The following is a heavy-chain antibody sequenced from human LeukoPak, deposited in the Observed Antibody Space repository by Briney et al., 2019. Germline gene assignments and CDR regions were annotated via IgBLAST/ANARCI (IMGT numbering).Heavy chain of an antibody. V-gene: IGHV4-39*07. Sequence: PSETLSLTCTVSGGSIGSSSYDWGWIRQPPGKGLEWIGSIYYSGSTYYNPSLKSRVTISVDTSKNQFSLKLSSVTAADTAVYYCARFGSGWHYFDYWGQGTLVTVSS. D-gene: IGHD6-19*01. J-gene: IGHJ4*02. CDR3: ARFGSGWHYFDY. CDR1: GGSIGSSSYD. CDR2: IYYSGST.